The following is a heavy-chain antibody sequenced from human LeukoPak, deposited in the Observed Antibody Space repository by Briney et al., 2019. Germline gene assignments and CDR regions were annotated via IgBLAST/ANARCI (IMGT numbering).Heavy chain of an antibody. CDR3: ARGGAARLHFQN. V-gene: IGHV4-59*01. CDR1: GGSISTYY. J-gene: IGHJ1*01. Sequence: TSETLSLTCTVSGGSISTYYWNWIRQPPGKGLEWIGYIYHSGSTNYNPSLQSRVTISVDTSKNQFSLNPNSVTAADTAVYYCARGGAARLHFQNWGQGTLVTVSS. CDR2: IYHSGST. D-gene: IGHD6-6*01.